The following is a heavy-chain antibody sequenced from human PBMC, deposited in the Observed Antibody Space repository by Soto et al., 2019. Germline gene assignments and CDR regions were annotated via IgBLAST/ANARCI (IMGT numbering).Heavy chain of an antibody. Sequence: GGSLRLSCAASGFTFSSYAMNWVRQAPGKGLEWVSYISGSRSTTYYADSLKGRFTISRDNSKNMVFLQMNSLRVEDTAVYYCAKGQSILTTVVKIDYWGQGTLVTVSS. CDR1: GFTFSSYA. J-gene: IGHJ4*02. CDR3: AKGQSILTTVVKIDY. D-gene: IGHD4-17*01. V-gene: IGHV3-23*01. CDR2: ISGSRSTT.